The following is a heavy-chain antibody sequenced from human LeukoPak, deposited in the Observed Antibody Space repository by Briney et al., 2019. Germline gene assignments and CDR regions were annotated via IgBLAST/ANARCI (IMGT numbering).Heavy chain of an antibody. CDR1: GFTFRNYA. CDR3: AKKGGHDSSGYYPLDS. CDR2: LSGNGGLT. D-gene: IGHD3-22*01. V-gene: IGHV3-23*01. Sequence: PGGSLRLSCAASGFTFRNYAMTWVRQAPGKGLEWVSALSGNGGLTCYADSVKGRFIISRDNDKNTVYLQMNSLRVEDTAVYYCAKKGGHDSSGYYPLDSWDQGTLVTVSS. J-gene: IGHJ4*02.